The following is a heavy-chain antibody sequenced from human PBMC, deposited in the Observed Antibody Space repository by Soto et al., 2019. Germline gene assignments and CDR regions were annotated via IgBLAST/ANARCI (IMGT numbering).Heavy chain of an antibody. V-gene: IGHV3-30-3*01. CDR2: ISYDGSNK. J-gene: IGHJ4*02. CDR1: GFTFSIYA. D-gene: IGHD6-19*01. CDR3: ARCIAVAVTGYFDY. Sequence: GGSLRLSCAASGFTFSIYAMHWVRQAPGKGLEWVAVISYDGSNKYYADSVKGRFTISRDNSKNTLYLQMNSLRAEDTAVYYCARCIAVAVTGYFDYWGQGTLVTVSS.